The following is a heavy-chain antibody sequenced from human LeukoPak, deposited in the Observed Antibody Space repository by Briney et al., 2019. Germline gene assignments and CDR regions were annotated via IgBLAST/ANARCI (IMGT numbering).Heavy chain of an antibody. CDR2: ISYSGGT. D-gene: IGHD3-16*01. CDR1: GVSLSSRNYY. Sequence: SETLSLTCTVSGVSLSSRNYYWGWVRQPPGKGLEWIGSISYSGGTYSNPSLKTRVTLSVDTSKNQFSLSLISATAADTAVYCCARISRVVTFGPFNYWGQGTLITVSS. CDR3: ARISRVVTFGPFNY. J-gene: IGHJ4*02. V-gene: IGHV4-39*07.